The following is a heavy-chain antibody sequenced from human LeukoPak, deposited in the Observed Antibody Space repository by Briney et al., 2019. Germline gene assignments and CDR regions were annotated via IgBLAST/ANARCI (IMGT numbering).Heavy chain of an antibody. D-gene: IGHD4-17*01. CDR2: IGASSGTL. CDR3: ARFMVTTRGFDY. CDR1: GFTFSRYE. Sequence: PGGSLRLSCAASGFTFSRYEMNWVRQAPGKGLEWISYIGASSGTLYYADSVKGRFTISRDNTKNSLFLHMNSLREEDTAVYFCARFMVTTRGFDYWGQGTLLTVSS. V-gene: IGHV3-48*03. J-gene: IGHJ4*02.